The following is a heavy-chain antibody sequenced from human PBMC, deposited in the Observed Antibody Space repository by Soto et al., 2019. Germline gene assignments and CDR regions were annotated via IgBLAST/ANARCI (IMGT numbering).Heavy chain of an antibody. D-gene: IGHD6-19*01. CDR1: GFTFSSYA. Sequence: GGSLRLSXAASGFTFSSYAMHWVRQAPGKGLEWVAVISYDGSNKYYADSVKGRFTISRDNSKNTLYLQMNSLRAEDTAVYYCARDSMGGWYAFDIWGQGTMVTVSS. J-gene: IGHJ3*02. V-gene: IGHV3-30-3*01. CDR3: ARDSMGGWYAFDI. CDR2: ISYDGSNK.